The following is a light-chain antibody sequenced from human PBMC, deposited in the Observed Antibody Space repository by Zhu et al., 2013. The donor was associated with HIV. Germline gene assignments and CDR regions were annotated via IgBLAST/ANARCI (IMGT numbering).Light chain of an antibody. J-gene: IGKJ1*01. V-gene: IGKV1-33*01. CDR3: QQYDNLPSWT. Sequence: DIQMTQSPSSLAASVGDRVTITCQASQDIGNYLSWYQQKPGEAPKLLIYDATNLEIGVPSRFSGSGSGTDFTFTISSLQPEDIATYYCQQYDNLPSWTFGQRGPKVEIK. CDR2: DAT. CDR1: QDIGNY.